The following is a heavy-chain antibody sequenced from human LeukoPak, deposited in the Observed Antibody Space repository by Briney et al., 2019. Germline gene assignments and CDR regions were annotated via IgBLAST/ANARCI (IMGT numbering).Heavy chain of an antibody. CDR3: ARDLGGSYFNYFDY. Sequence: PGGSLRLSCAASGFTFSSYEMNWVRQAPGKGLEWISYISSGGGGSTTYYADSVRGRFTISRDNAKNSLYLQMNSLRAEDTAVYYCARDLGGSYFNYFDYWGQGTLITVSA. J-gene: IGHJ4*02. CDR2: ISSGGGGSTT. D-gene: IGHD1-26*01. V-gene: IGHV3-48*03. CDR1: GFTFSSYE.